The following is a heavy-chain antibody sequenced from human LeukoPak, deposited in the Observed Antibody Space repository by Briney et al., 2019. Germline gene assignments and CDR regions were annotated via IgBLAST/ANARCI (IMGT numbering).Heavy chain of an antibody. J-gene: IGHJ4*02. CDR3: ARAQGAVAGTLFDY. CDR1: GFTFSSYA. V-gene: IGHV3-30*04. Sequence: GRSLGLSCAASGFTFSSYAMHWVRQAPGKGLEWVAVISYDGSNKYYADSVKGRFTISRDNSKNTLYLQMNSLRAEDTAVYYCARAQGAVAGTLFDYWGQGTLVTVSS. D-gene: IGHD6-19*01. CDR2: ISYDGSNK.